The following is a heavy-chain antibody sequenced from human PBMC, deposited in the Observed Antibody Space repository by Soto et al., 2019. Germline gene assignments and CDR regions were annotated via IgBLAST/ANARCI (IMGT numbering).Heavy chain of an antibody. D-gene: IGHD2-2*01. CDR1: GGSINYNSYY. CDR2: IFYTGTT. V-gene: IGHV4-39*02. Sequence: SETLSLTCSVSGGSINYNSYYWGWIRQPPGKGLEWVGGIFYTGTTYYSPSLKDRVTISVDTSKNSFSLNLTSVTAADTAVYFCARLVVVAPVANAWGQGTLVTAPQ. J-gene: IGHJ5*02. CDR3: ARLVVVAPVANA.